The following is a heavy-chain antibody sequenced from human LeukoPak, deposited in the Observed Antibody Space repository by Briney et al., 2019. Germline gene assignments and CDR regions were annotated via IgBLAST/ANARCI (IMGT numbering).Heavy chain of an antibody. CDR3: ASKDYHGSGSSAFDY. D-gene: IGHD3-10*01. CDR2: IIPIFGTA. Sequence: SVKVSCKASGDTFSSYAISWVRRAPGQGLEWMGGIIPIFGTANYAQKFQGRVTITADKSTSTAYMELSSLRSEDTAVYYCASKDYHGSGSSAFDYWGQGTPVTVSS. CDR1: GDTFSSYA. V-gene: IGHV1-69*06. J-gene: IGHJ4*02.